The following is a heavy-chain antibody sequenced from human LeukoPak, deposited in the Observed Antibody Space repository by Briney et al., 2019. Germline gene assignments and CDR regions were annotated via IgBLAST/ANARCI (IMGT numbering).Heavy chain of an antibody. CDR2: MNPNSGNT. D-gene: IGHD5-12*01. Sequence: ASVKVSCQASGYTFTSYDINWVLQAPGQGHECVGWMNPNSGNTGYAQQFQGRVTITRNTSISTADMELSSLRSEDTAVYYCARGRGYDYGYFDYWGQGTLVTVSS. J-gene: IGHJ4*02. V-gene: IGHV1-8*03. CDR3: ARGRGYDYGYFDY. CDR1: GYTFTSYD.